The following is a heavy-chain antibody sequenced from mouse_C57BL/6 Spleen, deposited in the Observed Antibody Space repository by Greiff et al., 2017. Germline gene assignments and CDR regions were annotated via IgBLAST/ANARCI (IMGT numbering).Heavy chain of an antibody. V-gene: IGHV5-17*01. CDR2: ISSGSSTI. Sequence: EVHLVESGGGLVKPGGSLKLSCAASGFTFSDYGMHWVRQAPEKGLEWVAYISSGSSTIYYADTVKGRFTISRDNAKNTLFLQMTSLRSEDTAMYYCARRWYYGSGSYYYAMDYWGQGTSVTVSS. D-gene: IGHD1-1*01. CDR3: ARRWYYGSGSYYYAMDY. CDR1: GFTFSDYG. J-gene: IGHJ4*01.